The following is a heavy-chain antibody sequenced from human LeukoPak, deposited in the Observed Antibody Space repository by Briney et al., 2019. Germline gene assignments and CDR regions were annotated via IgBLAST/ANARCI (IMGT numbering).Heavy chain of an antibody. V-gene: IGHV3-43*01. Sequence: GGSLRLSCAASGFTFDDYTMHWVCQAPGKGLEWVSLITWDGGSTYYADSVKGRFTISRDNSKNSLYLQMNSLRTEDTALYYCAKGKNTGSYLSHVDYWGQGTLVTVSS. CDR1: GFTFDDYT. CDR3: AKGKNTGSYLSHVDY. J-gene: IGHJ4*02. CDR2: ITWDGGST. D-gene: IGHD3-10*01.